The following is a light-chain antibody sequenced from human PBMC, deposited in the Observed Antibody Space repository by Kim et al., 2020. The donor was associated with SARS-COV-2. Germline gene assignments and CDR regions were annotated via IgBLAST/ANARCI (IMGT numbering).Light chain of an antibody. Sequence: IQLTQSPSSLSASVGDRVIITCRASQGISNSLAWYQQKPGTAPKLLIYGSSTLHSGVPSRFSGSGSGTDFTLTISSLQPDDYATYSCQQLSAYPLTFGKGTKVDIK. CDR1: QGISNS. CDR3: QQLSAYPLT. V-gene: IGKV1-9*01. J-gene: IGKJ1*01. CDR2: GSS.